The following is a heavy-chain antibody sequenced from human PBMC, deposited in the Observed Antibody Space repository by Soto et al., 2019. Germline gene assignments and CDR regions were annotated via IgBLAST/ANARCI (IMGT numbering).Heavy chain of an antibody. CDR1: GYTFTTYA. V-gene: IGHV1-3*04. D-gene: IGHD3-16*01. CDR2: INTDNGNT. J-gene: IGHJ4*02. CDR3: ARSRVRGGYYFDY. Sequence: QVQVVQSGAEVKKPGASVTVSCKASGYTFTTYAIHWVRQAPGQSLEWMGRINTDNGNTYYSQKMQARVTITRDTSASTAYMELSRLRSEDTAVYYCARSRVRGGYYFDYWGQGALVTVSS.